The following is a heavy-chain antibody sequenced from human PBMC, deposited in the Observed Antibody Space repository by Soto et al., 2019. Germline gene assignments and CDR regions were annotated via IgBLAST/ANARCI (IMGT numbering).Heavy chain of an antibody. CDR1: GGSFSGYY. Sequence: SETLSLTCAVYGGSFSGYYWSWIRQPPGKGLEWIGEINHSGSTNYNPSLKSRVTISVDTSKNQFSLKLSSVTAADTAVYYCARGAVPAAIRWFDPWGQGTLVTVSS. CDR2: INHSGST. D-gene: IGHD2-2*01. CDR3: ARGAVPAAIRWFDP. V-gene: IGHV4-34*01. J-gene: IGHJ5*02.